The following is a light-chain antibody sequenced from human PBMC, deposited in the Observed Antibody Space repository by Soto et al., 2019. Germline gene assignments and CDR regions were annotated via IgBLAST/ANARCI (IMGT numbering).Light chain of an antibody. CDR2: DNN. V-gene: IGLV1-51*01. CDR3: GTWDSNLSAGGV. Sequence: QSVLTQPPSVSAAPGQKVTISCSGSSSNIGNNYVSWYQQLPGTAPKLLIYDNNKRPSGIPDRFSGSKSGTSATLGITGLQTGAEADYYCGTWDSNLSAGGVFGGGTKLTVL. CDR1: SSNIGNNY. J-gene: IGLJ3*02.